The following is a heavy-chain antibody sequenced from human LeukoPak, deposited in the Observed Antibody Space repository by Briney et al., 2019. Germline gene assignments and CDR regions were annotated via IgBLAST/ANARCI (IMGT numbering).Heavy chain of an antibody. V-gene: IGHV3-30*03. Sequence: GGSLRLSCAASGFTFSSYGMHWVRQAPGKGLEWVAVISYDGSNKYYADSVKGRFTISRDNSKNTLYLQMNSLRAEDTAVYYCARAPGSYWHYFDYWGQGTLVTVSS. J-gene: IGHJ4*02. CDR2: ISYDGSNK. CDR3: ARAPGSYWHYFDY. CDR1: GFTFSSYG. D-gene: IGHD1-26*01.